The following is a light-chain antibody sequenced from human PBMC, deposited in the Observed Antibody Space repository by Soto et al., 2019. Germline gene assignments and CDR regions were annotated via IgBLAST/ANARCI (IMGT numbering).Light chain of an antibody. Sequence: EILLTQSPATLSVSPGERATLSCRSSQSVSSSYLAWYQQKPGQAPRLLIYGASSRATGVTDRFSGSGSGTDFPLTISRLEPEDFAVYYCQQYGSSPRTVGPGTQVEIK. V-gene: IGKV3-20*01. CDR1: QSVSSSY. J-gene: IGKJ1*01. CDR2: GAS. CDR3: QQYGSSPRT.